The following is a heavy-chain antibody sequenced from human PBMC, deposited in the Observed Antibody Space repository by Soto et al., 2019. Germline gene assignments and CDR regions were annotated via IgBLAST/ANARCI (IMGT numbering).Heavy chain of an antibody. CDR2: IIPIFGTA. Sequence: VHLVQSGAEVKKPGSSVKVSCKASGGTFSSYPINWLRQAPGQGLEWMGGIIPIFGTANYAQKFQGRVTITADESTSTAYMELSSLRSEDTAVYYCARRGYCGSGTCSREWFDPWGQGTLVSVSS. J-gene: IGHJ5*02. D-gene: IGHD2-15*01. CDR3: ARRGYCGSGTCSREWFDP. V-gene: IGHV1-69*01. CDR1: GGTFSSYP.